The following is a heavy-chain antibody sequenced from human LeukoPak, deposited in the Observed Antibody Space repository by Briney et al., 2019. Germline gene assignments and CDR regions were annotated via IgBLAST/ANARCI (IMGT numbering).Heavy chain of an antibody. CDR1: GGSISSSSYY. CDR3: ARRFPDHYDFWSGYHYYFDY. CDR2: IYYSGST. J-gene: IGHJ4*02. D-gene: IGHD3-3*01. Sequence: SETLSLTCTVSGGSISSSSYYWGWIRQPPGKGLEWIGSIYYSGSTYYNPSLKSRVTISVDTSKNQFSLKLSSVTAADTAVYYCARRFPDHYDFWSGYHYYFDYWGQGTLVTVSS. V-gene: IGHV4-39*01.